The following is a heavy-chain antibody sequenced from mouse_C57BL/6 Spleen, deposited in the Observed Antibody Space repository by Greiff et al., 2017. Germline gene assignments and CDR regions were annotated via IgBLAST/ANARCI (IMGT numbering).Heavy chain of an antibody. CDR1: GYTFTSYW. V-gene: IGHV1-69*01. D-gene: IGHD2-1*01. Sequence: VQLQQPGAELVMPGASVKLSCKASGYTFTSYWMHWVKQRPGQGLEWIGEIDPSDSYTNYNQKVKGKSTLTVDKSSSTAYMQLSSLTSEDSAVYYCARFDYYDAMDYWGQGTSVTVSS. J-gene: IGHJ4*01. CDR2: IDPSDSYT. CDR3: ARFDYYDAMDY.